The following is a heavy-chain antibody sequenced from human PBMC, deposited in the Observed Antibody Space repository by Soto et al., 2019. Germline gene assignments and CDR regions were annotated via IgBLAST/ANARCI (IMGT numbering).Heavy chain of an antibody. CDR1: GGSISSYY. J-gene: IGHJ3*02. CDR3: ASYPIENIFYAFDI. CDR2: IYYSGST. Sequence: ETLSLTCTVSGGSISSYYWSWIRQPPGKGLEWIGYIYYSGSTNYNPSLKSRVTISVDTSKNQFSLKLSSVTAADTAVYYCASYPIENIFYAFDIWGQGTMVTVSS. V-gene: IGHV4-59*08.